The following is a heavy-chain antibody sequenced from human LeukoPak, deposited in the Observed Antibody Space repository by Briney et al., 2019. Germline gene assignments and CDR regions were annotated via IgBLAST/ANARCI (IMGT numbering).Heavy chain of an antibody. CDR1: GGSFSGYY. CDR2: INHSGST. J-gene: IGHJ6*03. V-gene: IGHV4-34*01. Sequence: SETLSLTCAVYGGSFSGYYWGWIRQPPGKGLEWIGEINHSGSTNYNPSLKSRVTISVDTSKNQFSLKLSSVTAADTAAYYCARVHSSSWDHYYYYYYYMDVWGKGTTVTVSS. CDR3: ARVHSSSWDHYYYYYYYMDV. D-gene: IGHD6-13*01.